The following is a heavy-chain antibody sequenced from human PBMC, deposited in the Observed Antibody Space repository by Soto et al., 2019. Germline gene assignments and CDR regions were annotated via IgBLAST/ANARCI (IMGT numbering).Heavy chain of an antibody. CDR2: ISATAGDT. CDR1: GFTFSTYA. Sequence: GGSLRLSCAASGFTFSTYAMNWVRQAPGKGLEWVSAISATAGDTYYADSVRGRFTISRDNSMNALYLQMNSLRVEDTAVYYCAHPRGYGVFDAYDIWGQGTMVTVSS. J-gene: IGHJ3*02. CDR3: AHPRGYGVFDAYDI. V-gene: IGHV3-23*01. D-gene: IGHD4-17*01.